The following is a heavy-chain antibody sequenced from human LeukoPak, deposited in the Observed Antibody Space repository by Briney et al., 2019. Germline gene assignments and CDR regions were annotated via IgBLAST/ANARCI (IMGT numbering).Heavy chain of an antibody. Sequence: GGSLRLSCAASGFTFSSSAMSWVRQAPGKGLYWVSAISGSGTGTYYADSVKGRFTISRDNAKNSLYLQMNSLRAEDTAVYYCARGYCSGGSCYDYWGQGTLVTVSS. D-gene: IGHD2-15*01. V-gene: IGHV3-21*01. CDR2: ISGSGTGT. CDR3: ARGYCSGGSCYDY. CDR1: GFTFSSSA. J-gene: IGHJ4*02.